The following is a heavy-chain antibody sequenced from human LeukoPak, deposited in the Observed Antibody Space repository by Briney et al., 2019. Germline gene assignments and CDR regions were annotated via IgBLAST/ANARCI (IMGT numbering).Heavy chain of an antibody. CDR1: GGSISSSNW. CDR2: IYHSGIT. V-gene: IGHV4-4*02. Sequence: SETLSLTCAVSGGSISSSNWWNWVRQPPGKGLEWIGEIYHSGITNYNPTLKSRVTMSLDTSKNQFSLNLSSVTAAATAVYYCTRAVITFGASVAKGFDCWGQGTLVTVSS. J-gene: IGHJ4*02. CDR3: TRAVITFGASVAKGFDC. D-gene: IGHD3-16*01.